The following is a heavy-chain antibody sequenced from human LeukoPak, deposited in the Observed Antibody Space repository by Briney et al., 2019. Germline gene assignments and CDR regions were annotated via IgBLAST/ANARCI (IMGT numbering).Heavy chain of an antibody. CDR1: VFTFSSYA. CDR2: ISGRGGST. D-gene: IGHD3-22*01. J-gene: IGHJ4*02. CDR3: AKGAKVGTYYDSSGYHV. V-gene: IGHV3-23*01. Sequence: QPGGSLTLSCAASVFTFSSYAMSWVRQAPGKGLEWVSAISGRGGSTYYADPVKGRFTISRHNSKNTLYLQMNSLRAEDTAVYYCAKGAKVGTYYDSSGYHVWGQGTLVTVSS.